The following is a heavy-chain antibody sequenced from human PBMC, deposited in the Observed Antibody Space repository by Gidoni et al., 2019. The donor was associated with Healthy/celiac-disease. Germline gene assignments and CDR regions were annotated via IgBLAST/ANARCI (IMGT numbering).Heavy chain of an antibody. J-gene: IGHJ4*02. Sequence: EVQLVESGGGLVQPGGSLRLSWAASGFTVSSNYMSWVRQAPGKGLEWVSVIYSGGSTYYADSVKGRFTISRDNSKNTLYLQMNSLRAEDTAVYYCARLWELLSPFDYWGQGTLVTVSS. D-gene: IGHD1-26*01. CDR2: IYSGGST. CDR3: ARLWELLSPFDY. V-gene: IGHV3-66*01. CDR1: GFTVSSNY.